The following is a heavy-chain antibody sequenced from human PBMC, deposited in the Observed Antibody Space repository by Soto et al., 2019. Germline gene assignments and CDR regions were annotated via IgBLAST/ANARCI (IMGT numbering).Heavy chain of an antibody. V-gene: IGHV4-39*01. Sequence: SETLSLTCTVSGGSISSGTYYWGWIRQSPGKGLEWIGSMYYSGTTYYNPSLKSRATISVDMSKNQFSLKPSSVTAADTAVYFCTSVRPTSNWYSVDIWGQGTLVT. CDR1: GGSISSGTYY. J-gene: IGHJ3*02. CDR3: TSVRPTSNWYSVDI. CDR2: MYYSGTT. D-gene: IGHD6-13*01.